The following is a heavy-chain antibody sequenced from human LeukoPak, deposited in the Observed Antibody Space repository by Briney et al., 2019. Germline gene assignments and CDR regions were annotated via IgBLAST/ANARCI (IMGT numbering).Heavy chain of an antibody. V-gene: IGHV4-59*01. D-gene: IGHD6-13*01. Sequence: PSETLSLTCTVSGGSISSYYWSWIRQPPGKGLEWIGYIYYSGSTNYNPSLKSRVTISVDTSKNLFSLKLSSVTAADTAVYYCARVGPYSSSWYPSRYYYYMDVWGKGTTVTISS. CDR2: IYYSGST. J-gene: IGHJ6*03. CDR1: GGSISSYY. CDR3: ARVGPYSSSWYPSRYYYYMDV.